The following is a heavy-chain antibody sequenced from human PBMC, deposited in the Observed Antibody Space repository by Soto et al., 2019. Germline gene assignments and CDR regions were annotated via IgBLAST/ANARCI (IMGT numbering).Heavy chain of an antibody. CDR2: IKQDGSEK. CDR1: GFTFSSFW. CDR3: ARGRVDYIWGSYRDASHPLDY. Sequence: GGSLRLSCAASGFTFSSFWMNWVRQAPGKGVEWVANIKQDGSEKNFVDSVKGRFTISRDNARKSLYLQMNSLRPEDTAVYYCARGRVDYIWGSYRDASHPLDYRGQGTLVTVSS. D-gene: IGHD3-16*02. V-gene: IGHV3-7*03. J-gene: IGHJ4*02.